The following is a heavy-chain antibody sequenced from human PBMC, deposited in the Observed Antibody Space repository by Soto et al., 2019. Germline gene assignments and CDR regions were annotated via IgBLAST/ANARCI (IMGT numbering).Heavy chain of an antibody. CDR3: AREKGYISGPKNFDY. J-gene: IGHJ4*02. D-gene: IGHD5-12*01. V-gene: IGHV4-30-4*01. CDR2: IYDIGSS. CDR1: GASISSGDYF. Sequence: SETLSLTCTVSGASISSGDYFWSWIRQSPGKALEWIGYIYDIGSSYYNPSLKSRVTMSVDTSKNQFYLKLRSVTDADTAVYYCAREKGYISGPKNFDYWGQGTLVTV.